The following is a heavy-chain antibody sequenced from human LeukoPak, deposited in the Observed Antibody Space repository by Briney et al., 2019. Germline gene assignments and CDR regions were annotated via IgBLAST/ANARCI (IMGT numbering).Heavy chain of an antibody. CDR2: ISAYNGNT. J-gene: IGHJ6*02. V-gene: IGHV1-18*01. Sequence: GASVKVSCKASGYTFTSYGISWVRQAPGQGLEWMGWISAYNGNTNYAQKLQGRVTMTTDTSTSTAYMELRSLRSDDTAVYYCARDQQLVPDYYHYGIDVWGQGNTVTVSS. D-gene: IGHD6-13*01. CDR1: GYTFTSYG. CDR3: ARDQQLVPDYYHYGIDV.